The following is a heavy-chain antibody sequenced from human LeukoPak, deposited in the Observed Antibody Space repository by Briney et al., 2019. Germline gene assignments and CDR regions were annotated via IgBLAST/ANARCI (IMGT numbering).Heavy chain of an antibody. V-gene: IGHV1-24*01. CDR2: VDSDDGER. Sequence: GASVKVSCKVSGYTLTDLSMHWVRQAPGKGLEWMGGVDSDDGERLYAQKFQGRVTMTEDAFIDTAYMELSGLRSDDTAAYFCATEVGSRYFEYWGQGALVTVSS. J-gene: IGHJ4*02. CDR1: GYTLTDLS. D-gene: IGHD6-19*01. CDR3: ATEVGSRYFEY.